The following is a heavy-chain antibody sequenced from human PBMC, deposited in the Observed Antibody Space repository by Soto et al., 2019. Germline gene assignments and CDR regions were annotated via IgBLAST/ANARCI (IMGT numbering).Heavy chain of an antibody. D-gene: IGHD5-12*01. CDR2: IDPTDSYT. J-gene: IGHJ4*02. Sequence: GESLKISCKGSGYSFTNYWISWVRQMPGKGLEWMGRIDPTDSYTNNSPSFQGHVTISADKSISTAYLQWSSLKASDTAMYYCARHPQRESLMATILVDYWGQGTLVTVSS. CDR1: GYSFTNYW. CDR3: ARHPQRESLMATILVDY. V-gene: IGHV5-10-1*01.